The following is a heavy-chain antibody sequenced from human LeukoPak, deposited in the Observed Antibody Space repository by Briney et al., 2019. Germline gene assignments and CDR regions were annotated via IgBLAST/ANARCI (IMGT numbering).Heavy chain of an antibody. CDR3: PRHQVRALRFLEVYFDY. J-gene: IGHJ4*02. CDR1: GYSISSGYY. V-gene: IGHV4-38-2*01. CDR2: IYHSGST. D-gene: IGHD3-3*01. Sequence: SETLSLTCAVSGYSISSGYYWGWIRQPPGRGLEWIGSIYHSGSTYYNPSLKSRVTISVDTSKNQFSLKLSSVTAADTAVYYCPRHQVRALRFLEVYFDYWGQGTLVTVSS.